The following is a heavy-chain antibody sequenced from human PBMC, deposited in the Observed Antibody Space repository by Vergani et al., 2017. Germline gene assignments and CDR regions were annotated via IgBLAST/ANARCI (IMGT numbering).Heavy chain of an antibody. V-gene: IGHV3-30*02. Sequence: QVQLVESGGGVVQPGGSLRLSCAASGFTFSSYGMHWVRQAPCKGLEWVAFIRYDGSNKYYADSVKGRFTISRDNSKNTLYLQMNSLRAEDTAVYYCAKEGYGDYFVHAFDIWGQGTMVTVSS. CDR2: IRYDGSNK. J-gene: IGHJ3*02. D-gene: IGHD4-17*01. CDR1: GFTFSSYG. CDR3: AKEGYGDYFVHAFDI.